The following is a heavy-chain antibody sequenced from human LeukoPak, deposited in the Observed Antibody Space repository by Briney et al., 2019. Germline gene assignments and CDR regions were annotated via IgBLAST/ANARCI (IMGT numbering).Heavy chain of an antibody. V-gene: IGHV4-34*01. CDR3: ARNPGGYYYYYGMDA. CDR2: INHSGST. J-gene: IGHJ6*02. CDR1: GGSFSGYY. Sequence: SETLSLTCAVYGGSFSGYYWSWIRQPPGKGLEWIGEINHSGSTNYNPSLKSRVTISVDTSKNQFSLKLSSVTAADTAVYYCARNPGGYYYYYGMDAWGQGTAVTVSS.